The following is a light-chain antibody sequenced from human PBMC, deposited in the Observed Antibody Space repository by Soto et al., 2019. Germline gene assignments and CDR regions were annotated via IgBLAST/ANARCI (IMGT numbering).Light chain of an antibody. CDR3: QPYHSYPLT. J-gene: IGKJ4*01. V-gene: IGKV1-5*03. CDR2: KAS. CDR1: QPISYW. Sequence: DIQMTQSPSTLSASVGDRVTITCRASQPISYWLAWFQQKPGQVPKLLIYKASSLQSGVPSRFSGSRSGTEFTLTMNSLQPDYFETCYCQPYHSYPLTFGGGNKVEIK.